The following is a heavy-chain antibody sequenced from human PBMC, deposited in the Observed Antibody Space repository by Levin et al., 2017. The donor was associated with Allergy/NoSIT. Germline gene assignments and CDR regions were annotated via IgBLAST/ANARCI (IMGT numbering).Heavy chain of an antibody. D-gene: IGHD5-24*01. J-gene: IGHJ5*02. V-gene: IGHV3-74*01. CDR3: ARDPRKMGLDP. Sequence: QAGGSLRLSCEGSGFVFSGYWMDWVRQTPGKGLVWVSGINGDGSRTNYADSVKGRFTISRDNAKNTMYLQMNSLRAEDTAVYHCARDPRKMGLDPWGQGTLVTVS. CDR1: GFVFSGYW. CDR2: INGDGSRT.